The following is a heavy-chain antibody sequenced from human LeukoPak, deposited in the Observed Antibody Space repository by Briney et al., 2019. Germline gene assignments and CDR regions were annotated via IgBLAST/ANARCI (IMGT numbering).Heavy chain of an antibody. CDR2: IYSSGST. CDR3: ARGRYTYGYLSDYNWFDP. J-gene: IGHJ5*02. V-gene: IGHV4-61*02. D-gene: IGHD5-18*01. CDR1: GGSISSGSYY. Sequence: SETLSLTCTVSGGSISSGSYYWSWIRQPAGKGLEWIGRIYSSGSTNYYPSLKSRVTISIDTSKSQFSLKLNSVTAADTAVCYCARGRYTYGYLSDYNWFDPWGQGTLVTVSS.